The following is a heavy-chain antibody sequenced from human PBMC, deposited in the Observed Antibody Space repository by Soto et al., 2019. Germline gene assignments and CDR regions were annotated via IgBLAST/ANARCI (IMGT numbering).Heavy chain of an antibody. CDR2: IYYSGST. Sequence: SETLSITCTVSGGSISSGDYYWSWIRQPPGKGLEWIGYIYYSGSTYYNPSLKSRVTISVDTSKNQFSQKLSSVTAADTAVYYCARVGSSWYHYYYYGMDVWGQGTTVTVSS. CDR1: GGSISSGDYY. J-gene: IGHJ6*02. CDR3: ARVGSSWYHYYYYGMDV. V-gene: IGHV4-30-4*01. D-gene: IGHD6-13*01.